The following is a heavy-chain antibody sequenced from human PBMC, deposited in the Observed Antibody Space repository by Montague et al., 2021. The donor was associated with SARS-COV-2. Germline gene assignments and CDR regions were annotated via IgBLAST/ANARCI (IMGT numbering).Heavy chain of an antibody. Sequence: SETLSLTCTVSGGSISSSSYYWGWIRQPPGKGLEWIGSIYYSGSTYYNPSLKSRVTISVDTSKSQFSLKLNSVTAADTAVYYCARQRRGRLVCTPRFFDYWGQGTLVTVSS. V-gene: IGHV4-39*01. CDR3: ARQRRGRLVCTPRFFDY. CDR2: IYYSGST. CDR1: GGSISSSSYY. J-gene: IGHJ4*02. D-gene: IGHD6-19*01.